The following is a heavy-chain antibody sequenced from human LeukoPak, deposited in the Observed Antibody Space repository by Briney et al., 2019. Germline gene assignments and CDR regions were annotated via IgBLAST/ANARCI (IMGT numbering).Heavy chain of an antibody. D-gene: IGHD2-2*02. CDR1: GGSISSSSYY. J-gene: IGHJ3*02. Sequence: PSETLSLTCTVSGGSISSSSYYWGWIRQPPGKGLEWIGSIYYSGSTYYNPSLKSRVTISVDTSKNQFSLKLSSVTAADTAVYYCARQSYCSSTSCYKGYDFWRAFDIWGQGTMVTVSS. V-gene: IGHV4-39*01. CDR3: ARQSYCSSTSCYKGYDFWRAFDI. CDR2: IYYSGST.